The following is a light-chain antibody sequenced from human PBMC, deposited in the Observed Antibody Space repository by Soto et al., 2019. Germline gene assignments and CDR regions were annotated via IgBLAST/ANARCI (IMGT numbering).Light chain of an antibody. CDR2: DVY. CDR1: SSDVGAYNY. CDR3: SSYTSSRTRV. J-gene: IGLJ3*02. Sequence: QSALTQPASVSGSPGQSITISCTGTSSDVGAYNYVAWYQHHPGKAPKLIIYDVYNRPSGVSNRFSASKSHNTASLTISGLQAEDEADYYCSSYTSSRTRVFGGGTQLTVL. V-gene: IGLV2-14*03.